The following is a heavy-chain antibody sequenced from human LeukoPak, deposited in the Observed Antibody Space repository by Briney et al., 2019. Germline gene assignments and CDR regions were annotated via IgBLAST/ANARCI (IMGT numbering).Heavy chain of an antibody. D-gene: IGHD4-11*01. CDR3: AKGTPMTTVTTSWDDAFDI. Sequence: GGSLRLSCAGSGFIFSSYAMSWVRQAPGKGLEWVSAITSSGGSKYYADSVKGRFTISRDNSKSTLYLQMNSLRAEDTAVYYCAKGTPMTTVTTSWDDAFDIWGQGTMVTVSS. CDR2: ITSSGGSK. V-gene: IGHV3-23*01. J-gene: IGHJ3*02. CDR1: GFIFSSYA.